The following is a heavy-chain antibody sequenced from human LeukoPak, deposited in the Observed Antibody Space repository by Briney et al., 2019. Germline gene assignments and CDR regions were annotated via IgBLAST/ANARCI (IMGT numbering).Heavy chain of an antibody. J-gene: IGHJ5*02. CDR3: AKEAGVAGKYDP. V-gene: IGHV3-23*01. D-gene: IGHD6-19*01. CDR2: IDKTGGAT. CDR1: GLTFSTYA. Sequence: GGSLRLSCAVSGLTFSTYAMTWVRQAPGKGLEWVSSIDKTGGATTYTDSVKGRFTISRGNSKNTLYLQMTSLRADDTAIYYCAKEAGVAGKYDPWGQGTLVIVSS.